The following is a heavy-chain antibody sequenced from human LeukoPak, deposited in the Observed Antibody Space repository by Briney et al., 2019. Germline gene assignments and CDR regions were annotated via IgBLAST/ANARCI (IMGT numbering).Heavy chain of an antibody. Sequence: GGSLRLSCAASGFTFSSYAMSWVRQAPGKGLEWVSAISGSGGSTYYADSVKGRFTISRDNSKNTLYLQMNSLRAEDTAVYYCAKDLPRTTAYGDYLTGYWDQGTLVTVSS. CDR2: ISGSGGST. CDR3: AKDLPRTTAYGDYLTGY. J-gene: IGHJ4*02. D-gene: IGHD4-17*01. V-gene: IGHV3-23*01. CDR1: GFTFSSYA.